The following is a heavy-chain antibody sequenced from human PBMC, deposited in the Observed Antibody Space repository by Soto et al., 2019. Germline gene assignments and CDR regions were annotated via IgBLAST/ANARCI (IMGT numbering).Heavy chain of an antibody. CDR2: IGESGTPT. Sequence: PGGSLRLSCAASGXTFSSYAMKWVRQAPGKGLEWVSLIGESGTPTYYADSVKGRFTISRDNSGNTLFLEMYSLRAEDTAVYYCARYIPGVRYYGMDVWGQGTTVTVSS. V-gene: IGHV3-23*01. CDR1: GXTFSSYA. CDR3: ARYIPGVRYYGMDV. J-gene: IGHJ6*02. D-gene: IGHD2-2*01.